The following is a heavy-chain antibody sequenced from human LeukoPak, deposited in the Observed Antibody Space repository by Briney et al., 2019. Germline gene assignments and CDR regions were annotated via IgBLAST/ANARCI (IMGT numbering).Heavy chain of an antibody. CDR2: IYYSGST. D-gene: IGHD3-10*01. CDR1: GGSISSYY. CDR3: ARVSITMVRGVIYYYGMDV. Sequence: SETLSLTCTVSGGSISSYYWSWIRQPPGKGLEWIGYIYYSGSTNYNPSLKSRVTISVDTSKNQFSLKLSSVTAADTAVYYCARVSITMVRGVIYYYGMDVWGQGTTVTVSS. J-gene: IGHJ6*02. V-gene: IGHV4-59*01.